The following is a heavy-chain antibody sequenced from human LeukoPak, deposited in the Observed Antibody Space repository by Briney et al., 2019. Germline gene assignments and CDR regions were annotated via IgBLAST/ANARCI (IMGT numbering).Heavy chain of an antibody. Sequence: GGSLRLSCAASGFTFSSYWMSWVRQAPGKGLEWVANIKQDGSEKYYVDSVKGRFSMSRDNAKNSLYLQMNSLRAEDTAVYYCARLGEKADFDYWGQGTLVTVSS. D-gene: IGHD3-16*01. CDR1: GFTFSSYW. V-gene: IGHV3-7*01. CDR3: ARLGEKADFDY. CDR2: IKQDGSEK. J-gene: IGHJ4*02.